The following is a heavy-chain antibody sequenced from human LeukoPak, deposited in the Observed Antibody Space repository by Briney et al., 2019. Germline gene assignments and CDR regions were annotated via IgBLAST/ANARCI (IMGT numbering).Heavy chain of an antibody. J-gene: IGHJ6*02. V-gene: IGHV3-23*01. CDR1: GFAFSTYA. D-gene: IGHD3-10*01. Sequence: PGGSLRLSCAASGFAFSTYAVCGVRQARGKGLEWVSAISASGSSTFYADSVKGRFTISRDNSKNTLYLQMNSLRAEDTAVYYCAKTSGSGNYYYYYYGMDVWGQGTTVTVSS. CDR3: AKTSGSGNYYYYYYGMDV. CDR2: ISASGSST.